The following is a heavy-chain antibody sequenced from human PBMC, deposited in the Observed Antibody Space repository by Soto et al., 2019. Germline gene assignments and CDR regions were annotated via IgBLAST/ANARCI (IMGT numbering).Heavy chain of an antibody. CDR3: ARGRSGGSCYSVFTSCGLTFDY. J-gene: IGHJ4*02. CDR1: GGSISSGGYY. V-gene: IGHV4-31*03. Sequence: SETLSLTCTVSGGSISSGGYYWSWIRQHPGKGLEWIGYIYYSGSTYYNPSLKSRVTISVDTSKNQFSLKLSSVTAADTAVYYCARGRSGGSCYSVFTSCGLTFDYWGQGTLVTVSS. CDR2: IYYSGST. D-gene: IGHD2-15*01.